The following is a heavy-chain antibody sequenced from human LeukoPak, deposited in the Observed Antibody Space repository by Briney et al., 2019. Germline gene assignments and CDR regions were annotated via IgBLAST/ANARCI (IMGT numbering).Heavy chain of an antibody. CDR3: AKLPYYYDSVY. CDR1: GFTFSDHY. J-gene: IGHJ4*02. CDR2: IRNKVNSYTT. V-gene: IGHV3-72*01. D-gene: IGHD3-22*01. Sequence: GGSLRLSCAAPGFTFSDHYMAWVRQAPGKGLEWVGRIRNKVNSYTTEYAASVKGRFTISRDDSKNSVYLQMNSLKTEDTAVYYCAKLPYYYDSVYWGQGTLVTVSS.